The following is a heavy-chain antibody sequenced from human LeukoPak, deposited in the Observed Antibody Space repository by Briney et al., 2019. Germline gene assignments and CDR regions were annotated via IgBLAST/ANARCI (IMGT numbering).Heavy chain of an antibody. CDR3: AKDEDIVVVVAATNSECFDY. D-gene: IGHD2-15*01. J-gene: IGHJ4*02. CDR2: ISGSGGST. Sequence: GGSLRLSCAASGFTFSSYGMSWARQAPGKGLEWVSAISGSGGSTYYADSVKGRFTISRDNSKNTLYLQMNSLRAEDTAVYYCAKDEDIVVVVAATNSECFDYWGQGTLVTVSS. CDR1: GFTFSSYG. V-gene: IGHV3-23*01.